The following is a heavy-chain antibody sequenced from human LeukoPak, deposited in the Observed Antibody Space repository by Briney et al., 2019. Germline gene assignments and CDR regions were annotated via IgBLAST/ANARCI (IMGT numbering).Heavy chain of an antibody. CDR2: ISSSSYT. D-gene: IGHD1-1*01. V-gene: IGHV3-21*01. J-gene: IGHJ4*02. CDR3: ARTYNGDYLDY. Sequence: GGSLRLSCAASGFTFSSYSMNWVRQAPGKGLEWVSSISSSSYTYYADSVKGRFTISRDNAKNSLYLQMNSLRAEDTAVYYCARTYNGDYLDYWGQGTLVTVSS. CDR1: GFTFSSYS.